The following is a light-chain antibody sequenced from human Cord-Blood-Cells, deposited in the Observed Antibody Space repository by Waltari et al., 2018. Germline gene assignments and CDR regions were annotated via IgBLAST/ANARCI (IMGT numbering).Light chain of an antibody. CDR3: QQYNSYSLT. V-gene: IGKV1-5*03. CDR1: HSISSW. CDR2: KAS. Sequence: DIQMTQSPSTLSASVGDRDTITCPASHSISSWLAWYQQKPGKAPKLLIYKASSLESGVPSRFSGSGSGTEFTLTISSLQPDDFATYYCQQYNSYSLTFGQGTKVEIK. J-gene: IGKJ1*01.